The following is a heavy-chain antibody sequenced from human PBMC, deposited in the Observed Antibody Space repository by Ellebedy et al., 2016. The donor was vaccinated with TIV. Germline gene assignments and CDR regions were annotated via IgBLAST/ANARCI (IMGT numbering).Heavy chain of an antibody. CDR2: ISAYNGNT. CDR1: GYAFTNYD. Sequence: AASVKVSCKASGYAFTNYDITWVRQAPGQGLEWMGWISAYNGNTKYAQKLQGRVTMTTDTSTTTVYMELRSLRSDDTAVYYCARGQAPPVYYFYYGMDVWGQGTTVTVSS. CDR3: ARGQAPPVYYFYYGMDV. V-gene: IGHV1-18*04. J-gene: IGHJ6*02.